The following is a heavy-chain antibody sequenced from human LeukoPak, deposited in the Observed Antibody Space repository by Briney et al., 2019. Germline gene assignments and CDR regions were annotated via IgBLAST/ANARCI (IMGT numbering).Heavy chain of an antibody. J-gene: IGHJ4*02. CDR2: VGYDGSDK. V-gene: IGHV3-30*02. CDR3: AKDRGMATIKDY. Sequence: PGGSLRLSCAASGFTFSTHGMHWARQAPGKGLEWVTFVGYDGSDKYYSDSVKGRFTISRDNSKNTLYLQMNSLRAEDTAVYYCAKDRGMATIKDYWGQGTLVTVSS. D-gene: IGHD5-24*01. CDR1: GFTFSTHG.